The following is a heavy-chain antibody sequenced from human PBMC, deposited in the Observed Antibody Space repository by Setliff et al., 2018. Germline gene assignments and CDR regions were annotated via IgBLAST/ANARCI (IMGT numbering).Heavy chain of an antibody. D-gene: IGHD3-3*01. V-gene: IGHV1-18*01. Sequence: GASVKVSCKASGYTFTSYGISWVRQAPGQGLEWMGWISAYNGNTNYAQKFQGRVTITADKSTSTAYMELSSLRSEDTAVYYCAISTIFGVVSPTPDAFDIWGQGTMVTVSS. CDR1: GYTFTSYG. CDR3: AISTIFGVVSPTPDAFDI. J-gene: IGHJ3*02. CDR2: ISAYNGNT.